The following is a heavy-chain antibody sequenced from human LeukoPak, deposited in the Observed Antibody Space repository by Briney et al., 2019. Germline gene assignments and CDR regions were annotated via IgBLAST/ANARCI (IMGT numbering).Heavy chain of an antibody. Sequence: GGSLRLSCAASGFTFSSYAMSWVRQAPGKGLEWVTAISGSGGSTYYADSVKGRFTISRDNSKNTLYLQMNSLRAEDTARYHCAKGRQLLPFDYWGQGTLVTVSS. J-gene: IGHJ4*02. D-gene: IGHD2-15*01. V-gene: IGHV3-23*01. CDR3: AKGRQLLPFDY. CDR1: GFTFSSYA. CDR2: ISGSGGST.